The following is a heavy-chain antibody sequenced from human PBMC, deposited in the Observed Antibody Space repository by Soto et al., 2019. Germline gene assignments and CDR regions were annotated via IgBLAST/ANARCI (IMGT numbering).Heavy chain of an antibody. V-gene: IGHV4-34*01. CDR3: ARGPPLSYGSGSYWFDP. CDR1: GGSFSGYY. CDR2: INHSGST. Sequence: SETLSLTCAVYGGSFSGYYWSWIRQPPGKGLEWIGEINHSGSTNYNPSLKSRVTISVDTSKNQFSLKLSSVTAADTAVYYCARGPPLSYGSGSYWFDPWGQGTLVTVSS. D-gene: IGHD3-10*01. J-gene: IGHJ5*02.